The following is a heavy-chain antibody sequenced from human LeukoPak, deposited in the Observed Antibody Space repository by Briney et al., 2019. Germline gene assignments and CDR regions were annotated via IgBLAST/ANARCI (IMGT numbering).Heavy chain of an antibody. J-gene: IGHJ4*02. D-gene: IGHD5-12*01. CDR2: IYYSGST. Sequence: SETLSLTCTVSGGSISSYYWSWIRQPPGKGLEWIGYIYYSGSTNYNPSLKSRVTISVDTSKNQFSLKLSSVTAADTAVYYCARGYSRTFDYWGQGTQVTVSS. CDR1: GGSISSYY. V-gene: IGHV4-59*01. CDR3: ARGYSRTFDY.